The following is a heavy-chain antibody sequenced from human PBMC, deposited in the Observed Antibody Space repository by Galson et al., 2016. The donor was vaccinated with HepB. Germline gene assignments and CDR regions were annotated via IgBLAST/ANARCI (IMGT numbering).Heavy chain of an antibody. CDR2: ISYDGKGE. Sequence: SLRLSCAASGFTFGTYGMHWVRQAPGKGLEWVALISYDGKGESYADSVKGRVTISRDNSKNTLYLQMHSLRGEDTAVYYCAKGRWDFDSWGQGTLVTVSS. V-gene: IGHV3-30*18. CDR3: AKGRWDFDS. D-gene: IGHD5-24*01. J-gene: IGHJ4*02. CDR1: GFTFGTYG.